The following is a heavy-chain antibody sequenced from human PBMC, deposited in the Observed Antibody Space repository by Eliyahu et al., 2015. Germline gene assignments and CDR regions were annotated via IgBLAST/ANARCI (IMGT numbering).Heavy chain of an antibody. CDR2: IYTSGST. CDR1: GGSISSGSYY. CDR3: ARSSRRYYYYYMDV. Sequence: QVQLQESGPGLVKPSQTLSLTCTVXGGSISSGSYYWSWIRQPAGKGLEWIGRIYTSGSTNYNPSLKSRVTISVDTSKNQFSLKLSSVTAADTAVYYCARSSRRYYYYYMDVWGKGTTVTVSS. D-gene: IGHD2-15*01. V-gene: IGHV4-61*02. J-gene: IGHJ6*03.